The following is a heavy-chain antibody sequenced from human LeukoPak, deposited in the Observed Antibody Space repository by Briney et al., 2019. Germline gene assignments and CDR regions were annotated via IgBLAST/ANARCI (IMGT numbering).Heavy chain of an antibody. J-gene: IGHJ4*02. CDR1: GGSFSGYY. V-gene: IGHV4-34*01. CDR2: INHSGST. Sequence: SETLSLTCAVYGGSFSGYYWNWIRQPPGKGLEWIGEINHSGSTNYNPSLKSRVTISVDTSKNQFSLKLSSVTAADTAVYYCAGYYYDSSGYYTFDYWGQGTLVTVSS. D-gene: IGHD3-22*01. CDR3: AGYYYDSSGYYTFDY.